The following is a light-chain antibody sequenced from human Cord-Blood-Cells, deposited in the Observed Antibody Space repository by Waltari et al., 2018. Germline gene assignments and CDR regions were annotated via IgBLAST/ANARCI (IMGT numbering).Light chain of an antibody. Sequence: QSALPQPASVSGSPGQSITSSCTVTSSDVGSYNLVSWYQQHPGNAPKLMIYEGSKRPSVVSNRFSDSKSGNTASLTISGLQAEDEADYSCCSYAGSSTWVFGGGTKLTVL. CDR1: SSDVGSYNL. CDR3: CSYAGSSTWV. J-gene: IGLJ3*02. CDR2: EGS. V-gene: IGLV2-23*01.